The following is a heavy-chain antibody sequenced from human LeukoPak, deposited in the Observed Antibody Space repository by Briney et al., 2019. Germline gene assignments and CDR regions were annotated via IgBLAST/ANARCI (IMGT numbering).Heavy chain of an antibody. J-gene: IGHJ4*02. CDR1: GGSISSGDYY. D-gene: IGHD3-10*01. CDR2: IYYSGST. Sequence: SQTLSLTCTVSGGSISSGDYYWSWIRQPPGKGLEWIGYIYYSGSTYYNPSLKSRVTISVDTSKNQFSLKLSSVTAADTAVYYCARGQAYYYGFDYWGREPWSPSPQ. CDR3: ARGQAYYYGFDY. V-gene: IGHV4-30-4*08.